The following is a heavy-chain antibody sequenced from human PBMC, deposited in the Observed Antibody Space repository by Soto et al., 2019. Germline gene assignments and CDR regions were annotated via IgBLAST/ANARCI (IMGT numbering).Heavy chain of an antibody. J-gene: IGHJ4*02. CDR3: ARAGMAMAGTPFDY. Sequence: ASVKVSCKASGYTFLGYYLHWVRQAPGQGLEWMGWINPNTGDTNYGQKFQGWVTMTRDTSISTAYMEVSRLKSDDTAVYYGARAGMAMAGTPFDYWSQGALVTVSS. V-gene: IGHV1-2*04. CDR2: INPNTGDT. D-gene: IGHD6-19*01. CDR1: GYTFLGYY.